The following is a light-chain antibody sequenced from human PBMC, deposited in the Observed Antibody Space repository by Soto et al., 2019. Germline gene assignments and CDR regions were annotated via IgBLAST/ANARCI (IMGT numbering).Light chain of an antibody. CDR1: LGISNY. Sequence: DIQMTQSPSSLSASVGDRVTITCRASLGISNYLAWYQHKPGKVPQLLIYGASNLQSGVPSRFSGSGSGTDFTLTISSLQPEDVASYYCQKFNSAPWTFGQGTKVEIK. CDR3: QKFNSAPWT. J-gene: IGKJ1*01. CDR2: GAS. V-gene: IGKV1-27*01.